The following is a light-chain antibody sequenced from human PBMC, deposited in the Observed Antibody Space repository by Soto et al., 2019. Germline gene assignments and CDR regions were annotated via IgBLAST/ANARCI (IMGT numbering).Light chain of an antibody. CDR3: SSYTSSSTRLYV. CDR2: DVS. Sequence: QSALTQPASVSGSPGQSITICCTGTSSDVGGYNYVSWYQQHPGKAPKLMIYDVSNRPSGVSNRFSGSKSGNTASLTISGLQAEDEADYYCSSYTSSSTRLYVFGTGTKLTVL. J-gene: IGLJ1*01. V-gene: IGLV2-14*01. CDR1: SSDVGGYNY.